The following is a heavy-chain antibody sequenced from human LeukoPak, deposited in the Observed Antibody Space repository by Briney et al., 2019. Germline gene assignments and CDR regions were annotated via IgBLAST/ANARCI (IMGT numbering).Heavy chain of an antibody. Sequence: ASVKVSCKASRGTFSSYAISLVRQAPGQGLEWMGRIIPIFGTANYAQKFQGRVTITTDESTSTAYMELSSLRSEDTAVYYCARFSGSLASFDYWGQGTLVTVSS. J-gene: IGHJ4*02. CDR1: RGTFSSYA. CDR3: ARFSGSLASFDY. CDR2: IIPIFGTA. V-gene: IGHV1-69*05. D-gene: IGHD1-26*01.